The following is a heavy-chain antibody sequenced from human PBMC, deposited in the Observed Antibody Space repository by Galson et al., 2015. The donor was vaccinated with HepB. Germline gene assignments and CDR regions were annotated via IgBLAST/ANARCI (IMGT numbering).Heavy chain of an antibody. CDR3: ARGSGLGYLDY. D-gene: IGHD1-14*01. CDR2: IYSGGTT. J-gene: IGHJ4*01. Sequence: SLRLSCAASGFTVSYNYMSWVRQAPGKGLEWVSIIYSGGTTYYADSVKGRFTISRDNSKNTLSLQMNSLRAEDTAVYYCARGSGLGYLDYSVHGTLVPVS. V-gene: IGHV3-53*01. CDR1: GFTVSYNY.